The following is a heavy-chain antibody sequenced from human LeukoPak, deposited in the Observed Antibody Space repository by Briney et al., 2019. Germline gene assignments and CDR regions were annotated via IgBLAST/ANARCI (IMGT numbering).Heavy chain of an antibody. CDR3: AKDSVDIVATIRFDY. D-gene: IGHD5-12*01. CDR2: IKQDGSEK. Sequence: PGGSLRLSCAASGFTFSSYWMSWVRQAPGKGLEWVANIKQDGSEKYYVDSVKGRFTISRDNAKNSLYLQMNSLRAEDTAVYYCAKDSVDIVATIRFDYWGQGTLVTVSS. V-gene: IGHV3-7*01. J-gene: IGHJ4*02. CDR1: GFTFSSYW.